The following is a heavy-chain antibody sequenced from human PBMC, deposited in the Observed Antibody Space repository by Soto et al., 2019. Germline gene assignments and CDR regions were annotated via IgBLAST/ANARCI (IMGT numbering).Heavy chain of an antibody. CDR1: GYTFANYP. J-gene: IGHJ4*02. V-gene: IGHV1-3*01. Sequence: QVQLVQSGAEGKKPGASVKVSCETSGYTFANYPMHWVRQAPGQTLEWMGWINAGNGYTKYSQKFQGRVTITRDTSASIAYMELSRLRSEDTAVYYCARAKIITTLDYWGQGTLVTVSS. CDR2: INAGNGYT. D-gene: IGHD3-10*01. CDR3: ARAKIITTLDY.